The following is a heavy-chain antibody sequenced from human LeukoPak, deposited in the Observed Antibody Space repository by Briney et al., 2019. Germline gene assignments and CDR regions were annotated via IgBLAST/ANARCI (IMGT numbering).Heavy chain of an antibody. D-gene: IGHD3-10*01. CDR2: INHSGST. Sequence: ILSLTCAVYGGSFSGYYWSWIRQPPGKGLEWIGEINHSGSTNYNPSLKSRVTISVDTSKNQFSLKLSSVTAADTAVYYCARGPPRITMVRGPGGFDYWGQGTLVTVSS. V-gene: IGHV4-34*01. CDR1: GGSFSGYY. CDR3: ARGPPRITMVRGPGGFDY. J-gene: IGHJ4*02.